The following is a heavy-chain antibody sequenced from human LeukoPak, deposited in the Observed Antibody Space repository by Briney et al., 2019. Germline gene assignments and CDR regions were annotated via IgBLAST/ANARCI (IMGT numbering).Heavy chain of an antibody. CDR1: GGSFSGYY. D-gene: IGHD1-7*01. CDR3: ARAQELYNWFDP. Sequence: SETLSLTCAVYGGSFSGYYWSWIRQPPGKGLEWIGDINHSGSNNCNPSLKSRVTMSVDTSKNQFSLKLTSVTAADTAVCYCARAQELYNWFDPWGRGTPVTVSA. CDR2: INHSGSN. J-gene: IGHJ5*02. V-gene: IGHV4-34*01.